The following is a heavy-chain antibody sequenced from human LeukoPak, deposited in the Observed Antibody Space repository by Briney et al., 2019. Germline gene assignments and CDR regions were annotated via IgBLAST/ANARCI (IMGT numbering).Heavy chain of an antibody. CDR2: IYTSGST. J-gene: IGHJ6*03. CDR1: GGSISSYY. V-gene: IGHV4-4*07. D-gene: IGHD5-12*01. Sequence: SETLSLTCTVSGGSISSYYWSWIRQPAGKGLEWIGRIYTSGSTNYNPSLKSRVTMSVDTSKNQFSLKLSSVTAADTAVYYCAREAATSPYYYYYSYMDVWGKGTTVTVSS. CDR3: AREAATSPYYYYYSYMDV.